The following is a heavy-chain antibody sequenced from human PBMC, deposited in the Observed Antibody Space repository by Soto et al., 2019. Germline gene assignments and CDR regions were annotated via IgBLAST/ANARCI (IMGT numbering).Heavy chain of an antibody. V-gene: IGHV1-69*13. CDR1: GGTFSSYA. CDR3: ARSAVVPAAPPAYYYGMDV. D-gene: IGHD2-2*01. J-gene: IGHJ6*02. Sequence: SVKVSCKASGGTFSSYAISWVRQAPGQGLEWMGGIIPIFGTANYAQKFQGRVTITADESTSTAYMELSSLRSEDTAVYYCARSAVVPAAPPAYYYGMDVWGQGTTVTV. CDR2: IIPIFGTA.